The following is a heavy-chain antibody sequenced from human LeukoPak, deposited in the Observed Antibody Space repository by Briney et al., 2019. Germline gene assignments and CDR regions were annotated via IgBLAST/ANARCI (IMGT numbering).Heavy chain of an antibody. CDR1: GYTFTSYG. V-gene: IGHV1-18*01. J-gene: IGHJ4*02. Sequence: ASVKVSCKASGYTFTSYGISWVRQAPGQGLEGMGWISAYNGNTNHAQKLQGRVTMTTDTSTSTAYMELRSLRSDDTAVYYCAREGLGELTLDCWGQGTLVTVSS. D-gene: IGHD3-16*01. CDR2: ISAYNGNT. CDR3: AREGLGELTLDC.